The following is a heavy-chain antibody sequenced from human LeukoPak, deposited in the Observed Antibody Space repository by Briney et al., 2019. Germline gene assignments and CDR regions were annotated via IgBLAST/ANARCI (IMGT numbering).Heavy chain of an antibody. V-gene: IGHV3-7*01. CDR2: IKQDGSEK. J-gene: IGHJ4*02. Sequence: GGSLRLSCATSGFTFSTYWMSWVRQAPGRGLEWVANIKQDGSEKYYADSVTGRFTISRDNAKNLLYLQMNSLRVEDTAVYYCANGDGFDYWGQGTLVTVSS. D-gene: IGHD5-24*01. CDR1: GFTFSTYW. CDR3: ANGDGFDY.